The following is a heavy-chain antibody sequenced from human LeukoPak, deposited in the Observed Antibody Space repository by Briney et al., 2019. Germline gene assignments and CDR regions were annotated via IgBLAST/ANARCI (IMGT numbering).Heavy chain of an antibody. J-gene: IGHJ6*02. CDR2: ISDTGTTI. D-gene: IGHD3-10*01. Sequence: GGSLRLSCAASGFTFSSFQMNWVRQAPGKGLEGVSYISDTGTTIYYADSVKGRFTISRDNAKNSLYLQMNSLRDEDTAVYYCAREDYNPPRAMDVWGQGTTVTVSS. V-gene: IGHV3-48*03. CDR3: AREDYNPPRAMDV. CDR1: GFTFSSFQ.